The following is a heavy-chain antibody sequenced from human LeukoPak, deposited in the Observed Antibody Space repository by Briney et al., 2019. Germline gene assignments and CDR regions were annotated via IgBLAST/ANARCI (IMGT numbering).Heavy chain of an antibody. Sequence: SETLSLTCTVSGGSISSYYWSWIRQPPGKGLEWIGYIYYSGSTNYNPSLKSRVTISVDTSKNQFSLKLSSVTAADTAVYYCARGLRDGYIQYYFDYWGQGTLVTVSS. J-gene: IGHJ4*02. CDR2: IYYSGST. V-gene: IGHV4-59*08. D-gene: IGHD5-24*01. CDR1: GGSISSYY. CDR3: ARGLRDGYIQYYFDY.